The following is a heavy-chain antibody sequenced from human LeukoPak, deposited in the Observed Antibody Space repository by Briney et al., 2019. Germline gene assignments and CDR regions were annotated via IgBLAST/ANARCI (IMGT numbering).Heavy chain of an antibody. CDR2: ISVNGSNK. Sequence: GGSLRLSCAASGFTFSSYSMNWIRQAPGKGLEWVSYISVNGSNKHYADSVKGRFTISRDNAKNSLFLQMTSLRVEDTAVYYCAKRRGLELLYYYYMDVWGKGTTVTVSS. CDR3: AKRRGLELLYYYYMDV. V-gene: IGHV3-48*04. CDR1: GFTFSSYS. D-gene: IGHD1-7*01. J-gene: IGHJ6*03.